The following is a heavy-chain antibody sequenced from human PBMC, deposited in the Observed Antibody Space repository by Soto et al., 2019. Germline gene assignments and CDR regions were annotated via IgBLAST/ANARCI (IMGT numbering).Heavy chain of an antibody. J-gene: IGHJ3*02. V-gene: IGHV1-46*01. CDR3: ARDRRDFWRRSTPYDALDI. D-gene: IGHD3-3*01. CDR1: GYTFTSYY. Sequence: ASVKVSCKASGYTFTSYYMHWVRQAPGQGLEWMGIINPSGGSTSYAQKFQGRVTMTRDTSTSTVYMELSSLRSEDTAVYYCARDRRDFWRRSTPYDALDIRGQGTMVTVSS. CDR2: INPSGGST.